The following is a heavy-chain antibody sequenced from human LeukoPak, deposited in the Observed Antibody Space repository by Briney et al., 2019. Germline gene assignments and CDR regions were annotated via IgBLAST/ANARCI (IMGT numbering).Heavy chain of an antibody. CDR2: ISVRGGST. D-gene: IGHD3-10*01. CDR1: GFTFSSYA. CDR3: AKKRIPMVRGVDY. Sequence: GGSLRLSCAASGFTFSSYAMSWGRQAPGKGLERGSAISVRGGSTYYAGSVKGRFTISTHNSPNTLYLHLNSLRAEDTAVYYCAKKRIPMVRGVDYWGQGPLVTVSS. J-gene: IGHJ4*02. V-gene: IGHV3-23*01.